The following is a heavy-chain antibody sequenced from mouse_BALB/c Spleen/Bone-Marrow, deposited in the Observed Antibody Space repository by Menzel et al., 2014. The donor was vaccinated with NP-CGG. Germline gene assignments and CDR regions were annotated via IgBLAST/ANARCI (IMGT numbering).Heavy chain of an antibody. V-gene: IGHV7-3*02. Sequence: EVMLVESGGGLVQPGGSLRLSCATSGFTFTDYYMNWVRQPPGKALEWLGFIRNKANGYTTEYSASVKSRFTISRDNSQNILYLQMNTLRAHDSATYYCARDKGRVFFDYWGQGTTLTVSS. CDR3: ARDKGRVFFDY. J-gene: IGHJ2*01. CDR2: IRNKANGYTT. CDR1: GFTFTDYY.